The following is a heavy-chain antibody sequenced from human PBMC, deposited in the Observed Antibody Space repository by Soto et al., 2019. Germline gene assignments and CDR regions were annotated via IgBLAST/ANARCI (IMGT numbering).Heavy chain of an antibody. Sequence: GGSLRLSCAASGFTFSSYAMHWVRQAPGKGLEWVAVISYDGSNKYYADSVKGRFTISRDNSKNTLYLQMNSLRAEDTAVYYCARERQSLWELPYYYYYYYGMDVWGQGTTVTVSS. J-gene: IGHJ6*02. V-gene: IGHV3-30-3*01. D-gene: IGHD1-26*01. CDR3: ARERQSLWELPYYYYYYYGMDV. CDR2: ISYDGSNK. CDR1: GFTFSSYA.